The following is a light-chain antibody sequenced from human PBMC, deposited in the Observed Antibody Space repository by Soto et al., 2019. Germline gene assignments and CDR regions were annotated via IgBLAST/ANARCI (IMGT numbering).Light chain of an antibody. CDR2: QDS. J-gene: IGLJ2*01. V-gene: IGLV3-1*01. Sequence: SYELTQPPSVSVSPGQTASITCSGDKLGDKYACWYQQKPGQSPVLVIYQDSKRPSGIPERFSGSNSGNTATLTISGTQAMDEADYYCQAWDSSTLHVAFGGGTKLTVL. CDR3: QAWDSSTLHVA. CDR1: KLGDKY.